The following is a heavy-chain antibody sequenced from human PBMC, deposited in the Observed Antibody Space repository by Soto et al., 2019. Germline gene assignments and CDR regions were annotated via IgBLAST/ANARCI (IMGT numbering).Heavy chain of an antibody. J-gene: IGHJ5*02. D-gene: IGHD3-9*01. Sequence: PSETLSLTCTVSGGSISSYYWSWIRQPPGKGLEWIGYIYYSGSTNYNPSLKSRVTISVDTSKNQFSLKLSSATAADTAVYYCARVYDILTPQNWFDPWGQGTLVTVSS. CDR2: IYYSGST. CDR3: ARVYDILTPQNWFDP. CDR1: GGSISSYY. V-gene: IGHV4-59*01.